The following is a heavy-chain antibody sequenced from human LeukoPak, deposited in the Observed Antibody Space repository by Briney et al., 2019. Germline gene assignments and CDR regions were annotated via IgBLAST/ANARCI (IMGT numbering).Heavy chain of an antibody. CDR2: INHSGST. D-gene: IGHD3-22*01. CDR1: GGSFSGYY. J-gene: IGHJ5*02. Sequence: SETLSLTCAVYGGSFSGYYWSWIRQPPGKGLDWIGEINHSGSTNYNPSLKSRVTISVDTSKNQFSLKLSSVTAADTAVYYCARALTAVPRYYYDSSGFRGRNWFDPWGQGTLVTVSS. CDR3: ARALTAVPRYYYDSSGFRGRNWFDP. V-gene: IGHV4-34*01.